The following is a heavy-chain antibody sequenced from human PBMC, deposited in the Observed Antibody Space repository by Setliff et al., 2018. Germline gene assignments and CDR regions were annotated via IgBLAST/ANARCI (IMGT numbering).Heavy chain of an antibody. CDR1: GYSFSDFY. CDR2: IDPRDDFT. V-gene: IGHV1-69-2*01. D-gene: IGHD1-1*01. CDR3: AIDYGPTGTPYH. Sequence: ASVKVSCKASGYSFSDFYMHWVRQVPGEGLEALGRIDPRDDFTVYAERFKDRLTITADTSTDTSYMEMSSLRFEGTAVYYCAIDYGPTGTPYHWGQGTPVTVSS. J-gene: IGHJ4*02.